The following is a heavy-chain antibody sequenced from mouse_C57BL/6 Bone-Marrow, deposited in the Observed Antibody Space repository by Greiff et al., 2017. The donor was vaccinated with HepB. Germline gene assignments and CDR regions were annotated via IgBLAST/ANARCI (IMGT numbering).Heavy chain of an antibody. D-gene: IGHD1-1*01. V-gene: IGHV1-81*01. J-gene: IGHJ2*01. CDR1: GYTFTSYG. CDR2: IYPRSGNT. Sequence: VQLQQSGAELARPGASVKLSCKASGYTFTSYGISWVKQRTGQGLEWIGEIYPRSGNTYYNEKFKGKATLTADKSSSTAYMELRSLTSEDSAVDFCARDFHYYGSLDYWGQGTTLTVSS. CDR3: ARDFHYYGSLDY.